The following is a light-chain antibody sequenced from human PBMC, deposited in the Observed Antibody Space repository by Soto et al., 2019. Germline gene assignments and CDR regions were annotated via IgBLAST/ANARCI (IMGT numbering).Light chain of an antibody. CDR3: QQRSNWRIT. J-gene: IGKJ5*01. Sequence: IVLTQSPATLSLSPGERATLSCRASQSLSTYLAWYQQKPGQAPRLLIYDASNRATGIPARFSGSGSGTDFTLTISNLEPEDFAVYYCQQRSNWRITFGQGTRLEIK. CDR1: QSLSTY. V-gene: IGKV3-11*01. CDR2: DAS.